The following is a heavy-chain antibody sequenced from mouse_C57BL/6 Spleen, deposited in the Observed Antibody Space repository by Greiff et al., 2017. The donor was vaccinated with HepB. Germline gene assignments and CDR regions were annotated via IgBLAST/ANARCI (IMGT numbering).Heavy chain of an antibody. CDR2: IDPSDSET. CDR1: GYTFTSYW. V-gene: IGHV1-52*01. CDR3: ARSNDLYYFDD. Sequence: VQLQQPGAELVRPGSSVKLSCKASGYTFTSYWMHWVKQRPIQGLEWIGNIDPSDSETHYNQKFKDKATLTVDKSSSTAYMQLSSLTSEDSAVYYCARSNDLYYFDDWGQGTTLTVSS. D-gene: IGHD2-3*01. J-gene: IGHJ2*01.